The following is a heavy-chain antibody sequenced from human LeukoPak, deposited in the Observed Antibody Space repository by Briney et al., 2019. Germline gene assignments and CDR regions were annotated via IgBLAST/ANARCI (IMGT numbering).Heavy chain of an antibody. V-gene: IGHV3-21*04. Sequence: GGSLRLSCAASGFTFSSYGMDWVRQAPGRGLEWVSSISSSATYMFYADSVKGRFTISRDNAKNSLYLQMNSLRAEDTAVYYCARDGRATSWLGTYYYYYYGMDVWGQGTTVTVSS. CDR3: ARDGRATSWLGTYYYYYYGMDV. CDR2: ISSSATYM. J-gene: IGHJ6*02. D-gene: IGHD6-19*01. CDR1: GFTFSSYG.